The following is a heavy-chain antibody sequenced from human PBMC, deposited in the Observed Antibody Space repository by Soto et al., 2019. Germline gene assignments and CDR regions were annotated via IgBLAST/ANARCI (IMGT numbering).Heavy chain of an antibody. CDR3: ARGAYPPGSNYYYGLDV. CDR1: GYTFISNA. D-gene: IGHD3-16*01. Sequence: QVQLVQSGAEVKMPGASVKLSCKAFGYTFISNAMHWVRQAPGQRLEGMGWINTVNGNTKYSQTFQGRVTITRDTSASTVYMELSGLRSDDTAVYYWARGAYPPGSNYYYGLDVWGLGTTVSVS. CDR2: INTVNGNT. J-gene: IGHJ6*02. V-gene: IGHV1-3*04.